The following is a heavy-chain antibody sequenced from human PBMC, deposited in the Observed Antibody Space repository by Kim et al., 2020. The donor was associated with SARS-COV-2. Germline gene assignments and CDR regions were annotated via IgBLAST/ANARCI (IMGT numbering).Heavy chain of an antibody. CDR2: IDPSDSYT. CDR3: YSSANVGWVDS. D-gene: IGHD6-25*01. Sequence: GESLKISCRASGYTFTDYWIIWVRQTPGKGLECMGRIDPSDSYTNYSPSFQGHVTISVDKSITTAYLQWSSLKASDTAMCYCYSSANVGWVDSWGQGTRVTVSS. V-gene: IGHV5-10-1*01. CDR1: GYTFTDYW. J-gene: IGHJ5*01.